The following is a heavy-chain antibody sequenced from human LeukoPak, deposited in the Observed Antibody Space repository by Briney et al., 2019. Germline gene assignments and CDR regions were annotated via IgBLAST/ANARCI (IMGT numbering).Heavy chain of an antibody. CDR3: ASRTITMVRGVMGV. V-gene: IGHV3-30*02. Sequence: GGSLRLSCAASGFTFSSYGMHWVRQAPGKGLEWVAFIRYDGSNKYYADSVKGRFTISRDNSKNTLYLQMNSLRAEDTAVYYCASRTITMVRGVMGVWGQGTLVTVSS. CDR2: IRYDGSNK. CDR1: GFTFSSYG. D-gene: IGHD3-10*01. J-gene: IGHJ4*02.